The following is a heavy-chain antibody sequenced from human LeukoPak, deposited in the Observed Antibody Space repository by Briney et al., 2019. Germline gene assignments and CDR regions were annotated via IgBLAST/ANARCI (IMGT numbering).Heavy chain of an antibody. CDR1: GYTFTGYY. J-gene: IGHJ4*02. CDR3: ARPYCTNGVCYSAFDY. CDR2: INPNSGGT. Sequence: GASVKVSCKASGYTFTGYYMRWVRQAPGQGLEWMGWINPNSGGTNYAQKFQGRVTMTRDTSISTAYMELSRLRSDDTAVYYCARPYCTNGVCYSAFDYWGQGTLVTVSS. D-gene: IGHD2-8*01. V-gene: IGHV1-2*02.